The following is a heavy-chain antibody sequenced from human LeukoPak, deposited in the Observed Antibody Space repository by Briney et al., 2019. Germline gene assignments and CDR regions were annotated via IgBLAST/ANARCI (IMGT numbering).Heavy chain of an antibody. Sequence: SETLSLTCTVSGGSISSYYWSWIRQPPGKGLEWIGYIYYSGSTNYNPSLKSRVTISVDTSKNQFSLKLSSVTAADTAVYYCARNYGDYVSYYYGMDVWGQGTTVTVSS. CDR2: IYYSGST. V-gene: IGHV4-59*08. J-gene: IGHJ6*02. CDR1: GGSISSYY. CDR3: ARNYGDYVSYYYGMDV. D-gene: IGHD4-17*01.